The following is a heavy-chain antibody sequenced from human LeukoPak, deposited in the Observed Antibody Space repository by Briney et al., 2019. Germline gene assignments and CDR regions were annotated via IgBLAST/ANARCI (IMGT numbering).Heavy chain of an antibody. CDR2: ISGSGGST. J-gene: IGHJ4*02. CDR1: GFTFSSYA. CDR3: AKATYYYDSSGYYYHYFDY. V-gene: IGHV3-23*01. D-gene: IGHD3-22*01. Sequence: GSLRLSCAASGFTFSSYAMSWVRQAPGKGLEWVSAISGSGGSTYYADSVKGRFTISRDNSKNTLYLQMNSLRAEDTAVYYCAKATYYYDSSGYYYHYFDYWGQGTLVTVSS.